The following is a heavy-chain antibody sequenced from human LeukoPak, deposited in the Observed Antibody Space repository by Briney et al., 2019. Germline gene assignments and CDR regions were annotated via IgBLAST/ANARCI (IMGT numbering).Heavy chain of an antibody. CDR2: IYHSGST. V-gene: IGHV4-38-2*01. J-gene: IGHJ4*02. D-gene: IGHD5-24*01. Sequence: SETLSLTCAVSGYSISSGYYWGWIRQPPGQGLEWIGSIYHSGSTYYNPSLKSRVTISVDTSKNQFSLKLSSVTAADTAVYYCARRVEMATLDYWGQGTLVTVSS. CDR3: ARRVEMATLDY. CDR1: GYSISSGYY.